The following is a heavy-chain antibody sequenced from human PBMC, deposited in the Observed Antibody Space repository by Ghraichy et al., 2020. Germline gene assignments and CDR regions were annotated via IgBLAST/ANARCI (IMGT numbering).Heavy chain of an antibody. CDR3: ARDTGTRTSEYIDF. Sequence: GGSLRLSCAASGFTFSTYWMTWVRQAPGKGLEWVANIKQDGSEKYYVDFVKGRFTISRDNAKNSLDLQMNSLRAEDTAVYFCARDTGTRTSEYIDFWGQGTLVTVTS. D-gene: IGHD2-2*01. J-gene: IGHJ4*02. CDR1: GFTFSTYW. V-gene: IGHV3-7*01. CDR2: IKQDGSEK.